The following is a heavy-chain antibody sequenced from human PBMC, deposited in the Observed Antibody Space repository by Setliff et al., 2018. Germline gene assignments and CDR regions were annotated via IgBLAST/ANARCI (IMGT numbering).Heavy chain of an antibody. D-gene: IGHD3-22*01. V-gene: IGHV4-39*01. CDR1: GDSISSSSSY. CDR2: IYYSGST. Sequence: PSETLSLTCTVSGDSISSSSSYWGWIRQPPGKGLEWIGTIYYSGSTYYNPSLKSRVTISVDTSKNQFSLRLTSVTAADTAVYYCAKGPDSSGYQGWFDPWGQGTLVTVSS. J-gene: IGHJ5*02. CDR3: AKGPDSSGYQGWFDP.